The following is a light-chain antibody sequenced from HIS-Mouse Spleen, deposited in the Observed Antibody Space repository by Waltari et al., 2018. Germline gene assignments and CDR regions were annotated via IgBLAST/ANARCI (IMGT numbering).Light chain of an antibody. CDR3: CSYAGSYTFV. CDR2: DVS. Sequence: QSAPTPPRPVSGSPGQSVTISCTGSSHDAGGYTYVSWYQQHPGKAPKLMIYDVSKRPSGVPDRFSGSKSGNTASLTISGLQAEDEADYYCCSYAGSYTFVFGGGTKLTVL. V-gene: IGLV2-11*01. J-gene: IGLJ2*01. CDR1: SHDAGGYTY.